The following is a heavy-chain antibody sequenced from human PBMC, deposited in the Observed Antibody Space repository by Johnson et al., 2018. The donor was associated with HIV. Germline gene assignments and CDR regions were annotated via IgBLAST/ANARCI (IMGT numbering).Heavy chain of an antibody. CDR3: ARVGGSWMLDAFDI. Sequence: HVQLVESGGGVVQPGRSVRLSCAASGFIFSSYGMHWVRQAPGKGLEWVAVIWSDGSNKYYADSVKGRFTISRDNSKNTLYLQMNSLRAGDSAVYYCARVGGSWMLDAFDIWGQGTVVTVSS. CDR2: IWSDGSNK. J-gene: IGHJ3*02. D-gene: IGHD3-10*01. V-gene: IGHV3-30*19. CDR1: GFIFSSYG.